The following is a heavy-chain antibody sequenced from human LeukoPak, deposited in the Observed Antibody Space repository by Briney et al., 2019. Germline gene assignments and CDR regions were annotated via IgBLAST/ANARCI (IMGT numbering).Heavy chain of an antibody. J-gene: IGHJ6*03. CDR1: GFTFSSYG. CDR3: TRLGDIAPFYYYYYMDV. CDR2: IRSKANSYAT. D-gene: IGHD2-15*01. V-gene: IGHV3-73*01. Sequence: GGSLRLSCAASGFTFSSYGMSWVRQASGKGLEWVGRIRSKANSYATAYAASVKGRFTISRDDSKNTAYLQMNSLKTEDTAVYYCTRLGDIAPFYYYYYMDVWGKGTTVTVSS.